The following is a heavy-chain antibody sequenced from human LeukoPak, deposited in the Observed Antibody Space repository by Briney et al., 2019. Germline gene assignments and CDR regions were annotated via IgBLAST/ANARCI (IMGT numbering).Heavy chain of an antibody. V-gene: IGHV1-69*13. Sequence: SVKVSCKASGGTFSSYAISWVRQAPGQGLEWMGGIIPIFGTANYAQKFQGRVTITADESTSTAHMELSSLRSEDTAVYYCALLYYYDSSGYPKPDFDYWGQGTLVTVSS. J-gene: IGHJ4*02. CDR2: IIPIFGTA. D-gene: IGHD3-22*01. CDR1: GGTFSSYA. CDR3: ALLYYYDSSGYPKPDFDY.